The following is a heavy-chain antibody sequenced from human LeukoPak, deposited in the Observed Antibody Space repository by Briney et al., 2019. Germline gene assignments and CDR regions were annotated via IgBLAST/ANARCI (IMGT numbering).Heavy chain of an antibody. Sequence: GGSLRLSCAASGFTVSSNYMSWVRQAPGKGLEWVSVIYSGGSTYYADSVKGRFTTSRDNSKNTVYLQMNNMRVDDTAVYYCARVAGWHWFDPWGQGTLVTVSS. CDR2: IYSGGST. D-gene: IGHD6-19*01. CDR1: GFTVSSNY. J-gene: IGHJ5*02. V-gene: IGHV3-66*01. CDR3: ARVAGWHWFDP.